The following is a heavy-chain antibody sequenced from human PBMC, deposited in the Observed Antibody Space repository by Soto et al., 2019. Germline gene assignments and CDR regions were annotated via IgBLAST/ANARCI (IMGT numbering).Heavy chain of an antibody. Sequence: EVQLVESGGGLVQPGGSLRLSCAASGFTFSSYWMSWVRQAPGKGLEWVANIKQDGSEKYYVDSVKGRCTISRDNAKNSLYLQMNSLRAEDTAVYYCARVWGDIVVVVAAAAWDYWGQGTLVTVSS. V-gene: IGHV3-7*01. CDR1: GFTFSSYW. CDR2: IKQDGSEK. D-gene: IGHD2-15*01. CDR3: ARVWGDIVVVVAAAAWDY. J-gene: IGHJ4*02.